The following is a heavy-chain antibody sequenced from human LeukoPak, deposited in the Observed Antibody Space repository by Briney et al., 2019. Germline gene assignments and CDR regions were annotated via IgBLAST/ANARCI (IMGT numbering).Heavy chain of an antibody. CDR2: IYYSGST. Sequence: SETLSLTCPVSVGSISTTSYYWAWIRQPPGKGLEWLGSIYYSGSTYYNPSLKSRVTISVDTSKNQFSLKLSSVTAADTAVYYCPRHKSLRDSSVYWYFFGYWGQGTLVTVSS. D-gene: IGHD3-22*01. V-gene: IGHV4-39*01. CDR1: VGSISTTSYY. J-gene: IGHJ4*02. CDR3: PRHKSLRDSSVYWYFFGY.